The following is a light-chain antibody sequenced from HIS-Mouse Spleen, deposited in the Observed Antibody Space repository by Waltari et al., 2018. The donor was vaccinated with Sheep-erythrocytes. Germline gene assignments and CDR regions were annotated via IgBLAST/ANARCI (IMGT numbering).Light chain of an antibody. Sequence: QSALTQPRSLSGSPGPSVPISCPGTRSYVGCYHYVSWYQHHPGKAPKLMIYDVSKRPSGVPDRFSGSKSGNTASLTISGLQAEDEADYYCCSYAGSYTFWVFGGGTRLTVL. J-gene: IGLJ3*02. CDR3: CSYAGSYTFWV. CDR2: DVS. CDR1: RSYVGCYHY. V-gene: IGLV2-11*01.